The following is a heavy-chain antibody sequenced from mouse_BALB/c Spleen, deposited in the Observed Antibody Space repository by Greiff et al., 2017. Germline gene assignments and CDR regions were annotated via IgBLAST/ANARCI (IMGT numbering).Heavy chain of an antibody. J-gene: IGHJ4*01. Sequence: VTLVVSGPGLVAPSQSLSITCTVSGFSFTGYGVNWVRQPPGKGLEWLGVIWGDGSTDYNSSLKSRLSISKGNSKSQVIIKMNSLQTNDTARYYCARDPRYGYAMDYWGQGTSVTVSS. V-gene: IGHV2-6-7*01. D-gene: IGHD1-1*02. CDR2: IWGDGST. CDR3: ARDPRYGYAMDY. CDR1: GFSFTGYG.